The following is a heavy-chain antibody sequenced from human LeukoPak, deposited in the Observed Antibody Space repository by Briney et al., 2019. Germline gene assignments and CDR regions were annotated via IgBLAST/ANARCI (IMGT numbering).Heavy chain of an antibody. CDR1: GDSLSSSTCN. J-gene: IGHJ4*02. CDR2: ISQSGNS. CDR3: ARDQVDYDIPDHFDY. D-gene: IGHD3-22*01. V-gene: IGHV4-30-2*01. Sequence: SQTLSLTCKVSGDSLSSSTCNWSWTRQPPGKGLEWIGYISQSGNSYFTPSLKSRATISVDRSKNHFSLTLISVTAADTAVYYCARDQVDYDIPDHFDYWGKGALVTVSS.